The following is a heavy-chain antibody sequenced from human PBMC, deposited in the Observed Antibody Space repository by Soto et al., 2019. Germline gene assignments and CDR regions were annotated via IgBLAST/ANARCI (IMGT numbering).Heavy chain of an antibody. V-gene: IGHV5-51*01. CDR3: AASIFYYGMDV. CDR2: IYPGDSDT. CDR1: GYTFTNYW. J-gene: IGHJ6*02. Sequence: RGESLKISCKGSGYTFTNYWIGWVRQMPGKGLEWMGIIYPGDSDTKYNPSFQGQVTISADKSITTTYLQRSSLKASDTAIYYCAASIFYYGMDVWGQGATVTVSS.